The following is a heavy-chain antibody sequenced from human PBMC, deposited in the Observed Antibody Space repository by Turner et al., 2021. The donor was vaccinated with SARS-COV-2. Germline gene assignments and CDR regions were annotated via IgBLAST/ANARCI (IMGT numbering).Heavy chain of an antibody. V-gene: IGHV3-21*01. J-gene: IGHJ3*02. CDR2: ISSSSSYI. D-gene: IGHD3-22*01. CDR1: GLTFSSYS. CDR3: ARWDNYYDSSGYYPDAFDI. Sequence: EVQLVESGGGLVKPGGFLRLSCAASGLTFSSYSMNWVRQAPGKGLEWVASISSSSSYIYYADSVKGRFTISRDNAKNSLYLQMNSLRAEDTAVYYCARWDNYYDSSGYYPDAFDIWGQGTMVTVSS.